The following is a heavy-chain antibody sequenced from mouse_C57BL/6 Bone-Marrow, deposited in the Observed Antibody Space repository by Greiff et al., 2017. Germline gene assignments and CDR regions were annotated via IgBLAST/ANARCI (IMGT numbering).Heavy chain of an antibody. CDR2: IHPNSGST. D-gene: IGHD1-1*01. CDR3: AYYYGSSGVYWYFDV. CDR1: GYTFTSYW. J-gene: IGHJ1*03. V-gene: IGHV1-64*01. Sequence: QVQLQQPGAELVKPGASVKLSCKASGYTFTSYWMHWVKQRPGQGLEWIGMIHPNSGSTNYNAKFKSKATLTVDKSSSTAYMQLSSLTSEDSAVYYCAYYYGSSGVYWYFDVWGTGTTVTVSS.